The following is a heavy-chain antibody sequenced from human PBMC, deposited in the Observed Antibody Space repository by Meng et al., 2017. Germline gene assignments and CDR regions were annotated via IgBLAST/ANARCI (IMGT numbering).Heavy chain of an antibody. V-gene: IGHV3-30*01. J-gene: IGHJ3*02. Sequence: GESLKISCAASGFTFSSSAMHWVRQAPGKGLEWVAVISYDGSNKYYEDSVKGRFTISRDNYKNTLYLQMNSLRAEDTAVYYCARPILGYCSGGSCYETLNAFDIWGQGTMVTVSS. D-gene: IGHD2-15*01. CDR2: ISYDGSNK. CDR1: GFTFSSSA. CDR3: ARPILGYCSGGSCYETLNAFDI.